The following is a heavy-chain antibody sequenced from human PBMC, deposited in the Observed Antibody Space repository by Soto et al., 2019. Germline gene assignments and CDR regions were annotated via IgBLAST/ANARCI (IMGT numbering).Heavy chain of an antibody. CDR3: ARDGQGTNYYDSSGYGFDY. CDR1: GGTFSSYA. V-gene: IGHV1-69*06. J-gene: IGHJ4*02. D-gene: IGHD3-22*01. Sequence: SVKVSCKASGGTFSSYAISWVRQAPGQGLEWMGGIIPIFGTANYAQKFQGRVTITADKSTSTAYMELSSLRSEDTAAYYCARDGQGTNYYDSSGYGFDYWGQGTLVTVSS. CDR2: IIPIFGTA.